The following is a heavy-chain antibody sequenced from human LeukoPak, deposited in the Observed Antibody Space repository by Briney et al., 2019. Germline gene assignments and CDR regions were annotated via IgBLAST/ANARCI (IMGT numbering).Heavy chain of an antibody. J-gene: IGHJ4*02. CDR2: IIPILGIA. V-gene: IGHV1-69*04. CDR3: ARSHYYDSSGYYGLGYYFDY. Sequence: GASVKVSCKASGYTFTSYGISWVRQAPGQGLEWMGRIIPILGIANYAQKFQGRVTITADKSTSTAYMELSSLRSEDTAVYYCARSHYYDSSGYYGLGYYFDYWGQGTLVTVSS. CDR1: GYTFTSYG. D-gene: IGHD3-22*01.